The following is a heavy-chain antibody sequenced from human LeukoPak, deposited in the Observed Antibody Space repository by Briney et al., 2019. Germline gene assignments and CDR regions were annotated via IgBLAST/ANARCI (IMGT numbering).Heavy chain of an antibody. CDR1: GYTLTELS. CDR2: FDPEDGET. J-gene: IGHJ6*02. CDR3: ATPDYDFWSGLRRYYYYGMDV. Sequence: GASVKVSCKVSGYTLTELSMHWVRQAPGKGLEWMGGFDPEDGETIYAQKFQGRVTMTEDTSTDTAYMELSSLRSEDTVVYYCATPDYDFWSGLRRYYYYGMDVWGQGTTVTVSS. D-gene: IGHD3-3*01. V-gene: IGHV1-24*01.